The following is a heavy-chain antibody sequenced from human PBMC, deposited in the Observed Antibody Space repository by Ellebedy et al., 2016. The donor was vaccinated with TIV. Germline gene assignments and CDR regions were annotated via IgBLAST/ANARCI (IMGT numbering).Heavy chain of an antibody. J-gene: IGHJ3*02. CDR1: ELTVSGNY. V-gene: IGHV3-66*01. CDR3: ARETFNDVDLKLWGVLDM. CDR2: IFIDGTT. Sequence: GESLKISCAASELTVSGNYMSWVRQAPGKGLEWVSVIFIDGTTYYAESVKGRFTISRDNSKNTMYIQMNSLRTEDTAVYYCARETFNDVDLKLWGVLDMWGQGTMVTVSS. D-gene: IGHD3-10*01.